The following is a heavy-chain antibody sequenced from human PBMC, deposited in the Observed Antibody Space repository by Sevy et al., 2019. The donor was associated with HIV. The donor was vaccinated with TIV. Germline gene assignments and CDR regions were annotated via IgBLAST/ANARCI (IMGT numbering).Heavy chain of an antibody. CDR3: AQIGKYYYDSSGFFAQAAAALDI. CDR2: INSDGSNT. J-gene: IGHJ3*02. CDR1: GFIFNTFY. D-gene: IGHD3-22*01. V-gene: IGHV3-74*01. Sequence: GGSLRLSCAASGFIFNTFYMHWVRQAPGKGLEWVSRINSDGSNTNYADSVKGRFTISRDNAKNTFYLQMNSLRAEDTAVYYCAQIGKYYYDSSGFFAQAAAALDIWGQGTMVTVSS.